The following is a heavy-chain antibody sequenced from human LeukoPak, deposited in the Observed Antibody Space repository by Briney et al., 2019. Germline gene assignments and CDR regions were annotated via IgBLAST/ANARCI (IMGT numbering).Heavy chain of an antibody. J-gene: IGHJ4*02. V-gene: IGHV3-23*01. D-gene: IGHD5-18*01. CDR1: GFTFSSYA. Sequence: LGGSLRLSCAASGFTFSSYAMSWVRQAPGKGLEWVSAISGSGGSTYYADSVKGRFTISRDNSKNTLYLQMNSLRAEDTAVYYCAKVRYSYGYVRYWGQGTLVTVSS. CDR3: AKVRYSYGYVRY. CDR2: ISGSGGST.